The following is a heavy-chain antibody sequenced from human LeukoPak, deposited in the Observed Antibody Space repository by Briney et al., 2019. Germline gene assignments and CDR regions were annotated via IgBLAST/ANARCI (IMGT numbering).Heavy chain of an antibody. CDR2: ISAYNGNT. D-gene: IGHD6-19*01. J-gene: IGHJ6*02. Sequence: ASVRVSCKASGYTFTSYGISWVRQAPGQGLEWMGWISAYNGNTNYAQKIQGRVTMTRDTSKSTAYMELRSLRSDDTAVYYCARGGAVGGTGGYYYGMDVWGQGTTVTVSS. CDR3: ARGGAVGGTGGYYYGMDV. CDR1: GYTFTSYG. V-gene: IGHV1-18*01.